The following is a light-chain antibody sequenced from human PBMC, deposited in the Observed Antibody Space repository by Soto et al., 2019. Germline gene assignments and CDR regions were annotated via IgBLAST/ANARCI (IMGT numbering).Light chain of an antibody. CDR3: QKYNNWPIT. CDR2: GAS. Sequence: ETVITQSPCALAVSPVERATLSFRASQSISSNLAWYQQKPGQAPRLLIYGASTRATGIPARFSGSGSGTEFTLTISSLQSEDFAVYYCQKYNNWPITFGQGTRLEIK. CDR1: QSISSN. J-gene: IGKJ5*01. V-gene: IGKV3-15*01.